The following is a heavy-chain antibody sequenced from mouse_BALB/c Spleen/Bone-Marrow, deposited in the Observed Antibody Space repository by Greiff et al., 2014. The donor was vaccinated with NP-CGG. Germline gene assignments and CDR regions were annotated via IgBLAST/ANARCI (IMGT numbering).Heavy chain of an antibody. D-gene: IGHD3-3*01. CDR2: IYPGNVNT. J-gene: IGHJ4*01. CDR3: AREGDSYAMDY. V-gene: IGHV1S56*01. CDR1: GYTFTSYY. Sequence: QVQLQQSGPGLVKPGASVRISCKASGYTFTSYYIHWVKQRPGQGLEWIGWIYPGNVNTKYNERFKGKATLTADKSSSTAYMQLSSLTSEDSAVYFCAREGDSYAMDYWGQGTSVTVSS.